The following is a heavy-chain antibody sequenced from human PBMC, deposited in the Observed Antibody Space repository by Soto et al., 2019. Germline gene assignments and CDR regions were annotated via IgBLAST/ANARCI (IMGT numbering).Heavy chain of an antibody. V-gene: IGHV3-30-3*01. CDR2: ISYDGSNK. CDR1: GFTFSSYA. Sequence: QVQLVESGGGVVQPGRSLRLSCAASGFTFSSYAMHWVRQAPGKGLEWVAVISYDGSNKYYADSVKGRFTISRDNSKNTLYLQMNSLRAEDTAVYYCARSYPIAVAGNYYYYYGMDVWGQGTTVTVSS. D-gene: IGHD6-19*01. J-gene: IGHJ6*02. CDR3: ARSYPIAVAGNYYYYYGMDV.